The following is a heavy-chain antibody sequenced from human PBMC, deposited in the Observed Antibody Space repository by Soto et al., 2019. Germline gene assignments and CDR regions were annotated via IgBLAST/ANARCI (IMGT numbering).Heavy chain of an antibody. Sequence: PGGSLRLSCAASGFTFSSYEMNWVRQAPGKGLEWVSYISSSGSTIYYADSVKGRFTISRDNAKNSLYLQMNSLRAEDTAVYYCARGRTIFGVVISKGFYWGQGTLVTVSS. CDR1: GFTFSSYE. D-gene: IGHD3-3*01. CDR2: ISSSGSTI. CDR3: ARGRTIFGVVISKGFY. V-gene: IGHV3-48*03. J-gene: IGHJ4*02.